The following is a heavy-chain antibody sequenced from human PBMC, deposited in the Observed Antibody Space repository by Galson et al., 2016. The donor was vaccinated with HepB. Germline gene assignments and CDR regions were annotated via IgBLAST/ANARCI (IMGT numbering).Heavy chain of an antibody. V-gene: IGHV3-30*18. J-gene: IGHJ6*02. CDR2: ISYDGSNK. CDR1: GFTFSSYG. CDR3: AKDLSAYGSSDYLFSGMDV. D-gene: IGHD3-22*01. Sequence: SLRPSGAASGFTFSSYGMHQFRPAPVKGLEWMAVISYDGSNKYEADSVKGPFTISRSNSQNTLYPQMNSLRAEDTAVYYCAKDLSAYGSSDYLFSGMDVWGQGTTVTVSS.